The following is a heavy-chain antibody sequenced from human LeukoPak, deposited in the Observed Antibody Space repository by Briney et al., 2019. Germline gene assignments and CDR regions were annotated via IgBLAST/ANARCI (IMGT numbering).Heavy chain of an antibody. CDR1: GFTFSSYA. J-gene: IGHJ4*02. CDR2: ISYDGSNK. Sequence: GGSLRLSCAASGFTFSSYAMHWVRQAPGKGLEWVAVISYDGSNKYYADSVKGRFTISRDNSKNTLYLQMNSLRAEDTAVYYCARGNSSGWSIFFDYWGQGTLVTVSS. D-gene: IGHD6-19*01. CDR3: ARGNSSGWSIFFDY. V-gene: IGHV3-30-3*01.